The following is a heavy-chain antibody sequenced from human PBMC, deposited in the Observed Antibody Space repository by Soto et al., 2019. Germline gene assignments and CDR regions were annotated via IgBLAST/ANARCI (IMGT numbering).Heavy chain of an antibody. J-gene: IGHJ4*02. D-gene: IGHD3-16*01. CDR3: AREPWAADY. CDR1: GFTVSTSY. CDR2: IYSGGST. Sequence: EVQLVESGGGLVQPGGSLRLSCAASGFTVSTSYLGGVGKVPGKGLEWVSVIYSGGSTSYADSVRGSFTISRDNAKNTVNLQMNSLRAEDTAVYYCAREPWAADYWGQGTLVTVSS. V-gene: IGHV3-66*01.